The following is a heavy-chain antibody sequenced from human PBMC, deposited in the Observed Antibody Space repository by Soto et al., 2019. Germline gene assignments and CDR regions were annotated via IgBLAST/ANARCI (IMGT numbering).Heavy chain of an antibody. CDR3: ARDRLWTSSWYFY. V-gene: IGHV1-69*08. CDR1: GGTFSSYT. J-gene: IGHJ4*02. D-gene: IGHD6-13*01. CDR2: IIPILGIA. Sequence: QVQLVQSGAEVKKPGSSVKVSCKASGGTFSSYTISWVRQAPGQGLEWMGRIIPILGIATYAQKFQGRVTITAHKSTSTAYMELNSLRSEDTAVYYCARDRLWTSSWYFYWGQGTLVTVSS.